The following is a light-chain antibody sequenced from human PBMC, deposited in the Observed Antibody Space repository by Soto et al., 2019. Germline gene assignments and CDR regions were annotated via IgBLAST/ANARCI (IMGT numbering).Light chain of an antibody. V-gene: IGLV1-47*02. CDR2: SNN. CDR3: AAWDDSLSGHWV. Sequence: QSVLTQPPSASGTPGQRVTISCSGSSSNIGSNYVYWYQQLPGTAPKLLIYSNNQRPSGVPDRFSGSESGASASLAISGLRSEDEADYYCAAWDDSLSGHWVFGGGTKLTVL. J-gene: IGLJ3*02. CDR1: SSNIGSNY.